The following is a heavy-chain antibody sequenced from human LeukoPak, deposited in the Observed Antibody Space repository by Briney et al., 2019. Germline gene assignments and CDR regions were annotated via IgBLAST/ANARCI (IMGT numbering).Heavy chain of an antibody. CDR2: ISSGSSTI. CDR3: AKDPASLPPPY. V-gene: IGHV3-48*01. D-gene: IGHD6-6*01. CDR1: GFTFSSYS. Sequence: PGGSLRLSCAASGFTFSSYSMNWVRQAPGKGLEWGSYISSGSSTIYYADSVKGRFTISRDNAKNSLYLQMNSLRAEDTAVYYCAKDPASLPPPYWGQGTLVTVSS. J-gene: IGHJ4*02.